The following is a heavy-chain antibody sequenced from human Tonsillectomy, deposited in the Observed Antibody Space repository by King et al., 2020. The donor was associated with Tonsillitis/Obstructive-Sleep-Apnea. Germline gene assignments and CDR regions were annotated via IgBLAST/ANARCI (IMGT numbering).Heavy chain of an antibody. V-gene: IGHV4-34*01. CDR2: INDSGFT. CDR1: GGSFSGYY. J-gene: IGHJ6*03. D-gene: IGHD4-11*01. Sequence: VQLQQWGAGLLKPSETLSLTCGVYGGSFSGYYWSWIRQSPEKGLEWIGEINDSGFTNYNPSLESRVTISLDTSKNQISLKLNSVTAADTAIYYCARRAYSNYGFYYYYMDVWGKGTRSPSP. CDR3: ARRAYSNYGFYYYYMDV.